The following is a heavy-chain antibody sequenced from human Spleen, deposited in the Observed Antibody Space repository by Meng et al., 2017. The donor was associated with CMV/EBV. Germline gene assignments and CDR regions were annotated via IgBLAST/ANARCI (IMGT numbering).Heavy chain of an antibody. Sequence: ASGYSVDCYYIHWGRQAPGEGREGMGWINPKTGGTYSEQKFQSRVTMTMDTDISKAYMELSHLRADATAVDDCVRGGVLQCLEWLYSWGQGTLVTVSS. CDR2: INPKTGGT. CDR3: VRGGVLQCLEWLYS. D-gene: IGHD3-3*01. CDR1: GYSVDCYY. J-gene: IGHJ5*02. V-gene: IGHV1-2*02.